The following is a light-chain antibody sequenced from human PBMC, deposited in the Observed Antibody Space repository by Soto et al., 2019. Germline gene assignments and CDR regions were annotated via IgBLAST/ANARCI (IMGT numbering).Light chain of an antibody. J-gene: IGKJ1*01. CDR2: GAS. Sequence: IVLTQSPGTLSLSPGERATLSCRARQSVSSSYLAWYQQKPGQAPRLLIYGASNRATAIPDRFSGSGSGTDFTLTISRLEPEDFAVYYCQQYDDSPGTFGQGTKVEIK. CDR3: QQYDDSPGT. V-gene: IGKV3-20*01. CDR1: QSVSSSY.